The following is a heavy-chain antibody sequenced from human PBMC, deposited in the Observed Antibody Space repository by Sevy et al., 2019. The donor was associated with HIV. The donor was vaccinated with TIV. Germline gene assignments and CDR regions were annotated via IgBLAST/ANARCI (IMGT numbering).Heavy chain of an antibody. Sequence: SETLSLTCAVSGGSISTDLYTWNWIRQPPGKGLEWIGYIFHSGNTYYNPSLKSRVTISIDRSKNQFSLNLSSVTAADTAVYYCTRSSSAYPYHFDYWGQGTLVTVSS. J-gene: IGHJ4*02. CDR3: TRSSSAYPYHFDY. V-gene: IGHV4-30-2*01. CDR2: IFHSGNT. CDR1: GGSISTDLYT.